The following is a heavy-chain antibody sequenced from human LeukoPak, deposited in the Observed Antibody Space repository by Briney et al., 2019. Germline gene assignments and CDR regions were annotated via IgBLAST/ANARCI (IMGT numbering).Heavy chain of an antibody. J-gene: IGHJ3*02. D-gene: IGHD3-22*01. V-gene: IGHV5-51*01. CDR3: ARPTYYYDNSGLGAFDI. CDR1: GYSFTSHW. Sequence: GESLKISCKGSGYSFTSHWIGWVRQMPGKGLEWMGIIYPGDSDTRYSPSFQGQVTISADKSISTAYLQWRSLKASDSAMYYCARPTYYYDNSGLGAFDIWGQGTMATVSS. CDR2: IYPGDSDT.